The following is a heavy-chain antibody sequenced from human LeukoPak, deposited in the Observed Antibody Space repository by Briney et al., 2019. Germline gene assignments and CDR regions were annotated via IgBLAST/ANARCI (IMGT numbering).Heavy chain of an antibody. J-gene: IGHJ6*03. CDR1: GGSISSYY. CDR2: IYYSGST. CDR3: ARTGITMVRGVIIYYYYYYMDV. V-gene: IGHV4-59*12. Sequence: PSETLSLTCTVSGGSISSYYWSWIRQPPGKGLEWIGYIYYSGSTNYNPSLKSRVTISVDTSKNQFSLKLSSVTAADTAVYYCARTGITMVRGVIIYYYYYYMDVWGKGTTVTISS. D-gene: IGHD3-10*01.